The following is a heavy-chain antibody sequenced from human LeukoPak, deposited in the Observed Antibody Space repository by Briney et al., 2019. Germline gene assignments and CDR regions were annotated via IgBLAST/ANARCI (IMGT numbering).Heavy chain of an antibody. Sequence: PSETLSLTCVVSVGSVSGYYWGWIRQPPWRGLEWIGYVYYSGSTNYNPSFKSRITISVDTSRNQFSLQLSSVTAADTAVYYCARIHRYCSGGACYVLDNWGQGTLVAVSS. V-gene: IGHV4-59*02. CDR3: ARIHRYCSGGACYVLDN. J-gene: IGHJ4*02. CDR1: VGSVSGYY. D-gene: IGHD2-15*01. CDR2: VYYSGST.